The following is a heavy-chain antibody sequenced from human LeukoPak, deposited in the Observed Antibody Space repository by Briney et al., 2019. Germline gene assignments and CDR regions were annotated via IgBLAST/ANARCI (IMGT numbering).Heavy chain of an antibody. J-gene: IGHJ4*02. CDR2: IYPGDSDT. V-gene: IGHV5-51*01. Sequence: GESLKISCKGSGYSFTSYWIGWVRQMPGKGLEWMGIIYPGDSDTRYSPSFQGQVTISADKSIGTAYLQWSSLKASDTAMYYCARVSVLHYYDSSGYSVWFDYWGQGTLVTVSS. CDR3: ARVSVLHYYDSSGYSVWFDY. D-gene: IGHD3-22*01. CDR1: GYSFTSYW.